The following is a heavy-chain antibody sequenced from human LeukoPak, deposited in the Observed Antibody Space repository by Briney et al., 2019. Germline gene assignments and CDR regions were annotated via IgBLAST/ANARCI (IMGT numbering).Heavy chain of an antibody. V-gene: IGHV3-23*01. CDR1: GFIFTNYA. D-gene: IGHD1-26*01. CDR3: ATHQARGSHSKFDY. J-gene: IGHJ4*02. CDR2: IHNSGGGYST. Sequence: PGGSLRLSCAASGFIFTNYAMAWVRQTPGKGLEWVSTIHNSGGGYSTYYADSVRGRFTVSRDNSDNTLSLQMYNLRAEDTAIYYCATHQARGSHSKFDYWGQGTLVTVSS.